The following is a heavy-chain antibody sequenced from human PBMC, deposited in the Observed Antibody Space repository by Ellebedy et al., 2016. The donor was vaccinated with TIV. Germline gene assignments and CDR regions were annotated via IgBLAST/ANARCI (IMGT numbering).Heavy chain of an antibody. V-gene: IGHV3-23*01. CDR3: AKDIRFGELYHYYGMDV. D-gene: IGHD3-10*01. J-gene: IGHJ6*02. CDR2: ISGSGGST. CDR1: GFTFSSYA. Sequence: GGSLRLSXAASGFTFSSYAMSWVRQAPGKGLEWVSAISGSGGSTYYADSVKGRSTISRDNSKNTLYLQMNSLRAEDTAVYYCAKDIRFGELYHYYGMDVWGQGTTVTVSS.